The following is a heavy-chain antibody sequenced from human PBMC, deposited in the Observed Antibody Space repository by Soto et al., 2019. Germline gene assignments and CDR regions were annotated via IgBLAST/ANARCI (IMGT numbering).Heavy chain of an antibody. D-gene: IGHD5-18*01. J-gene: IGHJ4*02. CDR1: GFTFSSYA. V-gene: IGHV3-23*01. Sequence: GGSLRLSCAASGFTFSSYAMSWVRQAPGKGLEWVAAISGSGGSTYYADSVKGRFTISRDNSKNTLYLQMNSLRAEDTAVYYCAKDGGYSYGYSFDYWGQGTLVTVSS. CDR3: AKDGGYSYGYSFDY. CDR2: ISGSGGST.